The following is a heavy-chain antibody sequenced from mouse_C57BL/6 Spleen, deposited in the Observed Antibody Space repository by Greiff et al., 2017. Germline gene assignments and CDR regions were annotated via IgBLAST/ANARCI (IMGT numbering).Heavy chain of an antibody. Sequence: EVQRVESGEGLVKPGGSLKLSCAASGFTFSSYAMSWVRQTPEKRLEWVAYISSGGDYIYYADTVKGRFPIPRDKARNTLYLRMRSVKSEDTARYYCTRLGRYYFDYWGQGTTLTVSS. CDR1: GFTFSSYA. V-gene: IGHV5-9-1*02. CDR2: ISSGGDYI. J-gene: IGHJ2*01. CDR3: TRLGRYYFDY. D-gene: IGHD4-1*01.